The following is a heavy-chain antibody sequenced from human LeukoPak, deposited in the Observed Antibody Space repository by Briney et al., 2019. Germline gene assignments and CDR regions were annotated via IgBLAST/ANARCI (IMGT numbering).Heavy chain of an antibody. V-gene: IGHV3-7*01. CDR2: INQDGSEK. CDR1: GFTFSSYW. D-gene: IGHD4-11*01. J-gene: IGHJ3*02. CDR3: AITHSYSLGAFDI. Sequence: GGSLRLSCAGTGFTFSSYWMTWVRQAPGNGLEWVANINQDGSEKYFVASVKGRFTIFRDNRKNSVYLQMNSLRAEDTAVYYRAITHSYSLGAFDIWGQGTMVTVSS.